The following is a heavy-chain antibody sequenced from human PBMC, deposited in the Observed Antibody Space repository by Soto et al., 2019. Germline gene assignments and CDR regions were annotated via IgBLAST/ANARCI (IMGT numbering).Heavy chain of an antibody. J-gene: IGHJ4*02. Sequence: QLQLQESGPGLVKPSETLSLTCTVSGGSISSSSYYWGWIRQPPGKGLEWIGSIYYSGSTYYNPSLKSRVTISVDTSKNQFSLKLSSVTAADTAVYYCASDALDWLFPHFDYWGQGTLVSVSS. CDR2: IYYSGST. CDR1: GGSISSSSYY. V-gene: IGHV4-39*01. CDR3: ASDALDWLFPHFDY. D-gene: IGHD3-3*01.